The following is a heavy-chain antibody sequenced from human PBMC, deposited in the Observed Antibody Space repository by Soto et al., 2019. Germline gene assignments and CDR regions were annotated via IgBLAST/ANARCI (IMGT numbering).Heavy chain of an antibody. J-gene: IGHJ5*02. CDR2: MNPNSGNT. V-gene: IGHV1-8*01. CDR1: GYTFTSYD. Sequence: GASVKVSCKASGYTFTSYDINWVRQATGQGLEWMGWMNPNSGNTGYAQKFQGRVTMTRNTSISTAYMELSSLRSEDTAVYYWARGRSDRNYRWFDPWGQGTLVTVSS. D-gene: IGHD1-7*01. CDR3: ARGRSDRNYRWFDP.